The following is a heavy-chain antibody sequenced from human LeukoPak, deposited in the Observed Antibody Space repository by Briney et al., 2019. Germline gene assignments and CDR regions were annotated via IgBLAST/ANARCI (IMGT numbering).Heavy chain of an antibody. J-gene: IGHJ2*01. CDR3: VTDAGSYPNWPLDL. D-gene: IGHD3-10*01. V-gene: IGHV3-33*01. CDR2: IWFDGSNQ. CDR1: GFTFRAYV. Sequence: GGSLRLSCAASGFTFRAYVMHWVRQAPGKGLEWVADIWFDGSNQDYTDSVRGRFTVSRDNSKNTLYLQMNSLTAEDTAVYYCVTDAGSYPNWPLDLWGRGTLVTVYS.